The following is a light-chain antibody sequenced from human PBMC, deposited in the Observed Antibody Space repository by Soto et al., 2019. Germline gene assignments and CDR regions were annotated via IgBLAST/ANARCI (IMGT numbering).Light chain of an antibody. CDR3: QQFASYPLT. CDR2: DVS. J-gene: IGKJ4*01. CDR1: QSVSFY. Sequence: EIVLTQSPATLSLSPGERATLCCRASQSVSFYLAWYQQKPGQAPRLLVYDVSNRAPGVPARFSGSGSETDLTLTISRLEPEDFAVYDCQQFASYPLTFGGGTKVDIK. V-gene: IGKV3-11*01.